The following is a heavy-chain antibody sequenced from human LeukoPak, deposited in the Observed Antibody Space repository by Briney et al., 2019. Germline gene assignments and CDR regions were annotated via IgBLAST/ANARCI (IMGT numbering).Heavy chain of an antibody. J-gene: IGHJ4*02. Sequence: GGSLRLSCAASGFSFSDHYMAWVRQAPGKGLEWVGRIKNKANSYITEYAASVQGRFTISRDDSQDSLYLQMNSLKTEDTAVYYCATIRGWLGYWGQGTLVTVSS. CDR3: ATIRGWLGY. CDR2: IKNKANSYIT. V-gene: IGHV3-72*01. CDR1: GFSFSDHY. D-gene: IGHD5-24*01.